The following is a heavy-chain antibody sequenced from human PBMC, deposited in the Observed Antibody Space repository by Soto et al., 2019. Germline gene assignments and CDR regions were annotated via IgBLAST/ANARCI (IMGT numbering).Heavy chain of an antibody. J-gene: IGHJ3*02. CDR2: IYYSGST. D-gene: IGHD4-17*01. Sequence: SETLSLTCTVSGGSISSYYWSWIRQPPGKGLEWIGYIYYSGSTNYNPSLKSRVTISVDTSKNQFSLKLSSVTAADTAVYYCAGWTTVTTDRFDAFDTWATETLVPVS. CDR3: AGWTTVTTDRFDAFDT. V-gene: IGHV4-59*01. CDR1: GGSISSYY.